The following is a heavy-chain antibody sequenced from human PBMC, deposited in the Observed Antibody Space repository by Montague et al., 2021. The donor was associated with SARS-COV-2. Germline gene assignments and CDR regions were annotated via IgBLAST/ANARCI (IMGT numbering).Heavy chain of an antibody. D-gene: IGHD3-16*01. CDR1: GFTFSSYA. J-gene: IGHJ4*02. CDR3: AKDRWGVPGPLDPFDY. Sequence: SLRLSCAASGFTFSSYAMSWVRQAPGKGLEWVSTFTGGSGGSTYYANSVKGRFTISRDSSKNKLYLQMNNLRAEDTAVYYCAKDRWGVPGPLDPFDYWGQGTLVTVSS. V-gene: IGHV3-23*01. CDR2: FTGGSGGST.